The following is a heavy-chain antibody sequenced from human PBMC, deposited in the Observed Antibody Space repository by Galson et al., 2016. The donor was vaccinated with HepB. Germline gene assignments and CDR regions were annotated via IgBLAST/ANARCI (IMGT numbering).Heavy chain of an antibody. D-gene: IGHD1-26*01. CDR3: ARVVGAGSYYYYGLDV. CDR1: GFNFSGYG. V-gene: IGHV3-33*01. Sequence: SLRLSCAASGFNFSGYGIHWVRQAPGKGLEWVAIIWFDGSKKYYTDSVKGRFIISRDNSKSMLYLQMNRLRIEDTAVYYCARVVGAGSYYYYGLDVWGQGTTVTVSS. J-gene: IGHJ6*02. CDR2: IWFDGSKK.